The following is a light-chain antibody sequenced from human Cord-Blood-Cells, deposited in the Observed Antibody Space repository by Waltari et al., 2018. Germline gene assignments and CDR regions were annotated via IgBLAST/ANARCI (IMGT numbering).Light chain of an antibody. V-gene: IGKV2-28*01. CDR2: LGS. J-gene: IGKJ4*01. CDR3: MQALQTPIT. CDR1: QSLLHSNGYNY. Sequence: DIVMTQSPLSLPVTPGEPASISCRPSQSLLHSNGYNYLDWYLQKPGQSPQLLIYLGSNRASGVPDRFSGSGSGTDFTLKISRVEAEDVGVYYCMQALQTPITFGGGTKVEIK.